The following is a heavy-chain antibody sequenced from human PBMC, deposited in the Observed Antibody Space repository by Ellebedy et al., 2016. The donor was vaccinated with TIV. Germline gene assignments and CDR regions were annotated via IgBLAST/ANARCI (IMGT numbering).Heavy chain of an antibody. CDR3: AKDRYCSGGSCYGAFDI. Sequence: GESLKLSCAASGFTFSSYAMHWVRQAPGKGLEYVSAISSNGGSTYYANSVKGRFTISRDNSKNTLYLQMNSLRAEDTAVYYCAKDRYCSGGSCYGAFDIWGQGTMVTVSS. J-gene: IGHJ3*02. D-gene: IGHD2-15*01. CDR1: GFTFSSYA. V-gene: IGHV3-64*01. CDR2: ISSNGGST.